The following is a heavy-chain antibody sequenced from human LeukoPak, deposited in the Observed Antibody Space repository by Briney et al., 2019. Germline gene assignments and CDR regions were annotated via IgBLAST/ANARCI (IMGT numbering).Heavy chain of an antibody. J-gene: IGHJ4*02. CDR1: GYSISSGYY. CDR3: AREATYYYDSSVSYFDY. V-gene: IGHV4-38-2*02. Sequence: SETLSLTCAVSGYSISSGYYWGWIRQPPGKGLEWIGSIYHSGSTYYNPSLKSRVTISVDTSKNQFSLKLSSVTAADTAVYYCAREATYYYDSSVSYFDYWGQGTLVTVSS. CDR2: IYHSGST. D-gene: IGHD3-22*01.